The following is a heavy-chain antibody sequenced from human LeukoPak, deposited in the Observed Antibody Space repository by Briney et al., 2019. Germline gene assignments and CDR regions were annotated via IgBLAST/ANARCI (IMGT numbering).Heavy chain of an antibody. CDR1: GYTFTSYG. Sequence: ASVKVSCKASGYTFTSYGISWVRQAPGRGLEWMGWISAYNGNTNYAQKLQGRVTMTTDTSTSTAYVELRSLRSDDTAVYYCARVAGTGYYFDYWGLGTLVTVSS. CDR3: ARVAGTGYYFDY. D-gene: IGHD6-19*01. CDR2: ISAYNGNT. J-gene: IGHJ4*02. V-gene: IGHV1-18*01.